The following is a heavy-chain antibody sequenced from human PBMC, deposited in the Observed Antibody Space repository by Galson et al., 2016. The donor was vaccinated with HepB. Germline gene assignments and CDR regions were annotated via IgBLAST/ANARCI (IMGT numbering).Heavy chain of an antibody. CDR2: ISRSGDST. Sequence: SLRLSCAASGFTFSNYGMTWVRQAPGKGLEVVSSISRSGDSTDYADSVKGRFTISRDNSKNTLSLQMNSLTADDTAIYYCVQGSTAPAGWGEGTTVTVSS. CDR3: VQGSTAPAG. CDR1: GFTFSNYG. D-gene: IGHD1-26*01. J-gene: IGHJ6*04. V-gene: IGHV3-23*01.